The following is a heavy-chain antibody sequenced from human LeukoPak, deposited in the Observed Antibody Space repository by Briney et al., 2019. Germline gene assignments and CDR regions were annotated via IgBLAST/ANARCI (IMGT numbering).Heavy chain of an antibody. CDR2: IYTSGST. CDR3: ARVNYGPPDYYYYMDV. J-gene: IGHJ6*03. V-gene: IGHV4-4*07. D-gene: IGHD4-17*01. CDR1: GGSISSYY. Sequence: PSETLSLTCTVSGGSISSYYWSWIRQPAGKGLEWIGRIYTSGSTNYNPSLKSRVTMSVDTSKNQFSLKLSSVTAGDTAVYYCARVNYGPPDYYYYMDVWGKGTTVTVSS.